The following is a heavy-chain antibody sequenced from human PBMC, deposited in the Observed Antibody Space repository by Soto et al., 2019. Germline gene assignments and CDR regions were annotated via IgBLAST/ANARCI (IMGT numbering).Heavy chain of an antibody. CDR2: ISAYNGNT. J-gene: IGHJ4*02. V-gene: IGHV1-18*01. CDR1: GYTFTNYG. Sequence: ASVKVSCKASGYTFTNYGFSWVRQAPGQGLEWMGWISAYNGNTNYAQNLQGRVTVTTDTSTSTAYMELRSLTSDDTAVYYCARVGPYDFCSGYYNPMDYWGQGTLVTVS. D-gene: IGHD3-3*01. CDR3: ARVGPYDFCSGYYNPMDY.